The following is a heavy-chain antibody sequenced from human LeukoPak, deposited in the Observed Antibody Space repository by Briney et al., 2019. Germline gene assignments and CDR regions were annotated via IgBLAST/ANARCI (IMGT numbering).Heavy chain of an antibody. Sequence: ASVKVSCKASGYTFTSYGISWVRQAPGQGLEWMGWISAYNGNTNYAQKLQGRVTMTRDTSISTAYMELSRLRSDDTAVYYCAREDSYSSSSVLLRVEANQKGFDWGQVTLVTVSS. CDR2: ISAYNGNT. CDR1: GYTFTSYG. J-gene: IGHJ4*02. CDR3: AREDSYSSSSVLLRVEANQKGFD. D-gene: IGHD6-6*01. V-gene: IGHV1-18*01.